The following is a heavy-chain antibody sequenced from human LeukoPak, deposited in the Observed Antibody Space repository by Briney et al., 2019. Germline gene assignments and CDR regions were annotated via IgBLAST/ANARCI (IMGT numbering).Heavy chain of an antibody. J-gene: IGHJ6*03. Sequence: SCKASGGTFSSYSMNWVRQAPGKGLEWVSSISSSSSYIYYADSVKGRFTISRDNAKNSLYLQMNSLRAEDTAVYYCARDENYDFWSGDYYYYMDVWGKGTTVTVSS. CDR3: ARDENYDFWSGDYYYYMDV. CDR1: GGTFSSYS. D-gene: IGHD3-3*01. CDR2: ISSSSSYI. V-gene: IGHV3-21*01.